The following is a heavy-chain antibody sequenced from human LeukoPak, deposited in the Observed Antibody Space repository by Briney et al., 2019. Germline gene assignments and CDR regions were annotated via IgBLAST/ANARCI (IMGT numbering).Heavy chain of an antibody. D-gene: IGHD3-3*01. CDR3: AKGHATARRITIFGLVTPGFDY. CDR1: GFTFSSYA. Sequence: GGSLRLSCAASGFTFSSYAMSWVRQAPAKGLEWVSAISGSGGSTYYADSVKGRFTISRDNSKNTLYLQMNSLRAEDTAVYYCAKGHATARRITIFGLVTPGFDYWGQGTLVTVSS. J-gene: IGHJ4*02. CDR2: ISGSGGST. V-gene: IGHV3-23*01.